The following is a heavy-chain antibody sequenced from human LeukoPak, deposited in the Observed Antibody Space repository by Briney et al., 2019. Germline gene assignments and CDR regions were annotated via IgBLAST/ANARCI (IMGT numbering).Heavy chain of an antibody. CDR2: SGSGGST. V-gene: IGHV3-23*01. J-gene: IGHJ4*02. CDR1: GFTFGSYA. D-gene: IGHD3-3*01. CDR3: AQGFWSGYYPKY. Sequence: QTGGSLRLSCAASGFTFGSYAMSWVRQAPGKGLEGVAGSGSGGSTYYADSVKGRFTISRDNSKNALFLQTNSLRAEDTAVYYCAQGFWSGYYPKYWGPGTLVTVSS.